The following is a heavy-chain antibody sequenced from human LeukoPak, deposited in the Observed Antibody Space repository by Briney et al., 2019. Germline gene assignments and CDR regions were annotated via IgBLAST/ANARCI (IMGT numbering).Heavy chain of an antibody. J-gene: IGHJ3*02. D-gene: IGHD1-26*01. CDR1: GGSLSSYC. CDR3: ARDVGLRSFDI. V-gene: IGHV4-59*01. CDR2: IYYSGNT. Sequence: SETLSLTCIVSGGSLSSYCWSWIRQPPGKGLEWIGCIYYSGNTNYNPSLKSRVTISVDTSKNQFSLKLSSVTAADTAVYYCARDVGLRSFDIWGQGTMVTVSS.